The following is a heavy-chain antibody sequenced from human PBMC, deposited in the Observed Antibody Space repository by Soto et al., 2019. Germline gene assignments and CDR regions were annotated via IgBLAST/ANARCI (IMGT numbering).Heavy chain of an antibody. Sequence: PSETLSLTCTVSGGSISSGGYYWSWIRQHPGKGLEWIGYIYYSGSTYYNPSLKSRVTISVDTSKNQFSLKLSSVTAADTAVYYCASLYCSSTSCYLDYWGQGTLVTVSS. V-gene: IGHV4-31*03. D-gene: IGHD2-2*01. CDR3: ASLYCSSTSCYLDY. J-gene: IGHJ4*02. CDR2: IYYSGST. CDR1: GGSISSGGYY.